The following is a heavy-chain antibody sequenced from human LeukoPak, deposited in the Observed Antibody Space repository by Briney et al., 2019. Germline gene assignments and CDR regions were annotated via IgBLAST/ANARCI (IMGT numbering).Heavy chain of an antibody. J-gene: IGHJ6*02. Sequence: PGGSLRLSCAASGFTFSSYSMNWVRQAPGKGLEWVPSISSSSNYIYYADSVKGRFTISRDNAKNSLYLQMNSLRAEDTAVYYCARDHSSSGMDVWGQGTTVTVSS. CDR3: ARDHSSSGMDV. V-gene: IGHV3-21*01. CDR2: ISSSSNYI. CDR1: GFTFSSYS.